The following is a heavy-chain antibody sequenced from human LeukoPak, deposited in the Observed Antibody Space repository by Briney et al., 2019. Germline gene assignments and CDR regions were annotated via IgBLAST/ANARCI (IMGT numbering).Heavy chain of an antibody. CDR1: GFTFSSYW. D-gene: IGHD6-13*01. J-gene: IGHJ4*02. CDR2: ISGSGGST. V-gene: IGHV3-23*01. CDR3: AKPPYSSSWYEGFDY. Sequence: GGSLRLSCAASGFTFSSYWMSWVRQAPGKGLEWVSAISGSGGSTYYADSVKGRFTISRDNSKNTLYLQMNSLRAEDTAVYYCAKPPYSSSWYEGFDYWGQGTLVTVSS.